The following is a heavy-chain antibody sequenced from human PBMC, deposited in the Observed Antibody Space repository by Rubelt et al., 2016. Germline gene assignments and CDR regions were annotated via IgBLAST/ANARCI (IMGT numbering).Heavy chain of an antibody. D-gene: IGHD6-13*01. Sequence: GGSLRLSCAASGFTFSSNAMSGVRQAQGKGLEWVSGIRGSGGSTYYADTVKGRFTISRDNSKNTRYLHMNSLRAEDTAVYYCARVLGYIAAAGTRWYYFDYWGQGTLVTVSS. V-gene: IGHV3-23*01. CDR3: ARVLGYIAAAGTRWYYFDY. CDR2: IRGSGGST. CDR1: GFTFSSNA. J-gene: IGHJ4*02.